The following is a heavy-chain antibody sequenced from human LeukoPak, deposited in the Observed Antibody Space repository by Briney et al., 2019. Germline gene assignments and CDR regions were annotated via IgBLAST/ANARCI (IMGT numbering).Heavy chain of an antibody. Sequence: ASVKVSCKASGYTFTSYYMHWVRQAPGQGLEWMGIINPSGGSTSYAQKFQGRVTMTRDMSTSTVYMELSSLRSEDTAVYYCARSTAPVLRYFDWLLTPPLYFDYWGQGTLVTVSS. CDR2: INPSGGST. V-gene: IGHV1-46*01. CDR1: GYTFTSYY. D-gene: IGHD3-9*01. CDR3: ARSTAPVLRYFDWLLTPPLYFDY. J-gene: IGHJ4*02.